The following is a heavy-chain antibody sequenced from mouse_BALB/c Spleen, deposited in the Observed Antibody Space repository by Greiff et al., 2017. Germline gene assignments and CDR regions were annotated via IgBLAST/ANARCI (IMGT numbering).Heavy chain of an antibody. CDR1: GFTFSSYA. V-gene: IGHV5-6-5*01. CDR3: ARIYYDYFDY. Sequence: EVKLQESGGGLVKPGGSLKLSCAASGFTFSSYAMSWVRQTPEKRLEWVASISSGGSTYYPDSVKGRFTISRDNARNILYLQMSSLRSEDTAMYYCARIYYDYFDYWGQGTTLTVSS. D-gene: IGHD2-4*01. CDR2: ISSGGST. J-gene: IGHJ2*01.